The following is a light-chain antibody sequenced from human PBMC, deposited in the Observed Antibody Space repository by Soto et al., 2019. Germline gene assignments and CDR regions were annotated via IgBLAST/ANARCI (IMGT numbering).Light chain of an antibody. J-gene: IGKJ1*01. V-gene: IGKV1-39*01. CDR3: QQSYRTPRT. Sequence: DIQMTQSPSSLSASVGDRVTITCRASQSNTSYFTWYKQKPGTDPKLLIYAPSSLQRGVPLRFSGSGSGTDFTLTIRSLPPEDFATYYCQQSYRTPRTFGQGTKVDIK. CDR2: APS. CDR1: QSNTSY.